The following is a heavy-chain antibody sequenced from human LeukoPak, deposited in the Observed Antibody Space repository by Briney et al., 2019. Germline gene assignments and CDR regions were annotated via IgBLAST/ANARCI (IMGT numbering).Heavy chain of an antibody. Sequence: PGGPLSLSCASSGFTYSSYAMSWVRQAPGKGLQGVSAISGIGCSTYYADSVKGRFTIPRDNSRNTLYLQMSSLRAEDTAVYYCAKGAAYYYYYGMDVWGKGTTVTVSS. CDR1: GFTYSSYA. V-gene: IGHV3-23*01. CDR2: ISGIGCST. CDR3: AKGAAYYYYYGMDV. D-gene: IGHD2-15*01. J-gene: IGHJ6*04.